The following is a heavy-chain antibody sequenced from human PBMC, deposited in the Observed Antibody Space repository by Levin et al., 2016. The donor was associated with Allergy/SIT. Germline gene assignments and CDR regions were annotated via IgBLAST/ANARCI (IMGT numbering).Heavy chain of an antibody. V-gene: IGHV4-61*01. Sequence: SETLSLTCTVSGGSVSSGSYYWSWIRQPPGKGLEWIGYIYYSGSTNYNPSLKSRVTISVDTSKNQFSLKLSSVTAADTAVYYCARVDEYGSASYYFDYWGQGTLVTVSS. CDR3: ARVDEYGSASYYFDY. J-gene: IGHJ4*02. CDR2: IYYSGST. D-gene: IGHD3-10*01. CDR1: GGSVSSGSYY.